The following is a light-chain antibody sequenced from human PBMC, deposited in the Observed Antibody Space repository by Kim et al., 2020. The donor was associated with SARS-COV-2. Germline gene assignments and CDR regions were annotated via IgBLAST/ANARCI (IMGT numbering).Light chain of an antibody. CDR1: SSDIGGYNF. CDR2: EVN. J-gene: IGLJ2*01. V-gene: IGLV2-8*01. CDR3: SSYAGRQNLV. Sequence: GQSVTISCTGTSSDIGGYNFVAWYQQHPGKAPKVMIYEVNKRPSGVPDRFSGSKSGNMASLTVSGLQAEDEAEYYCSSYAGRQNLVFGGGTQLTVL.